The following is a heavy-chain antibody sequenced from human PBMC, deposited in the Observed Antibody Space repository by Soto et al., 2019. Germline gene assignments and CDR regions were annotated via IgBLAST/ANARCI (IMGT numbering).Heavy chain of an antibody. V-gene: IGHV3-23*01. D-gene: IGHD2-15*01. Sequence: EVQLLESGGGLVQPGGSLRLSCAASGFSIGSSAWSWVRQAPGKGLDWVSTIGDNGVTTFYADSAKGRFTISRDISRNTVFLQMSSLRAEDTALYYCAKSSRYCSGGGCFYYFDYWGQGTLVTVSS. CDR3: AKSSRYCSGGGCFYYFDY. CDR1: GFSIGSSA. CDR2: IGDNGVTT. J-gene: IGHJ4*02.